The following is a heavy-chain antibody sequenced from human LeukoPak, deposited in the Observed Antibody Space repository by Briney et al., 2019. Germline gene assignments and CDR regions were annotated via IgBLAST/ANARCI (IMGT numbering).Heavy chain of an antibody. V-gene: IGHV1-8*01. CDR1: GYTFTSYD. CDR2: MNPNSGNT. J-gene: IGHJ4*02. D-gene: IGHD2-8*01. CDR3: AKARSMYGPKGFDY. Sequence: ASVKVSCKASGYTFTSYDINWVRQATGQGLEGMGWMNPNSGNTGYAQKFQGRVTMTRNTSISTAYMELNSLRAEDTAVYYCAKARSMYGPKGFDYWGQGTLVTVSS.